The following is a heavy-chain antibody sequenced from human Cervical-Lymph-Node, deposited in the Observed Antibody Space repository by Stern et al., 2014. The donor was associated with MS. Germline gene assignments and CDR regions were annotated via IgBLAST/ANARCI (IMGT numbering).Heavy chain of an antibody. CDR1: GFTFSSYW. V-gene: IGHV3-7*01. J-gene: IGHJ4*02. Sequence: EVQLVESGGGLVQPGGSLRLSCAASGFTFSSYWMSWVRQAPGKGLEWVATIKQDGSEKYYVDSVKGRFTISRDNAKKSLYLQMDNLRAEDTALYFCARDRGYSGYDWLFDYWGQGTLITVSS. D-gene: IGHD5-12*01. CDR3: ARDRGYSGYDWLFDY. CDR2: IKQDGSEK.